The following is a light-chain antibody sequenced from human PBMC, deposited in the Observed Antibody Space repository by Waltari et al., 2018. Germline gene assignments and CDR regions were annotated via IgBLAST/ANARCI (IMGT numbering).Light chain of an antibody. CDR3: QQRSNWPRT. CDR2: DAS. CDR1: QSVSSY. V-gene: IGKV3-11*01. Sequence: EIVLTQSPATLSLSPGARATLSCRVSQSVSSYLAWFQQKPGQAPRLLIYDASNRATGIPARFSGSGSGTDVTLTISSLEPEEFAVYYCQQRSNWPRTFGQGTKLEIK. J-gene: IGKJ2*01.